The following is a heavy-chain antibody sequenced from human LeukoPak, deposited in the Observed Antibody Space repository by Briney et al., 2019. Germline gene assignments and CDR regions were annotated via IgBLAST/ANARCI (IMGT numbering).Heavy chain of an antibody. CDR2: INWNGGST. J-gene: IGHJ4*02. CDR1: GFTFDDYG. D-gene: IGHD6-6*01. V-gene: IGHV3-20*04. Sequence: GGSLRLSCAASGFTFDDYGMSWVRQAPGKGLERVSGINWNGGSTAYADSVKGRFTISRDNAKNSLYLQMNSLRAEDTAFYYCARDLWGSSSSQLATFDYWGQGTLVTVSS. CDR3: ARDLWGSSSSQLATFDY.